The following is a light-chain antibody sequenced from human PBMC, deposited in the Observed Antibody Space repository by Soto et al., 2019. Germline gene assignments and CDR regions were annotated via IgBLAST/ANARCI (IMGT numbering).Light chain of an antibody. CDR3: MQGTHWPIT. CDR2: KVS. Sequence: EVLMTQSPLSLPVTLGQPASISCRSSQSLVSSDGNTYLNWFQHRPGQSPRRLIYKVSIRSSGGPDRFSGSGSGTDFTLKISRVEAEDVGVYYCMQGTHWPITFGQGTRLEIK. J-gene: IGKJ5*01. CDR1: QSLVSSDGNTY. V-gene: IGKV2-30*01.